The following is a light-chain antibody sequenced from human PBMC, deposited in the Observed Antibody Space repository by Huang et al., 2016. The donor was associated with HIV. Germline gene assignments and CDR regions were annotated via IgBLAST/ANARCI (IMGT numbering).Light chain of an antibody. V-gene: IGKV4-1*01. J-gene: IGKJ1*01. CDR2: WAS. CDR1: QSVLYSSNNKNY. CDR3: QQYYSTPLT. Sequence: DIVMTQSPDSLAVSLVERGTINCKYSQSVLYSSNNKNYLAWYQPKPGQPPKLLLYWASTRESGVPDRFSGSGSGTDFTLTISSLQAEDVAVYYCQQYYSTPLTFGQGTKVEIK.